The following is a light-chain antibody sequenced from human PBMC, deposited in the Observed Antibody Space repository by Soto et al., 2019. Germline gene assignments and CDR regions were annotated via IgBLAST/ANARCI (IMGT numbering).Light chain of an antibody. Sequence: AIQMTQKPSSLSASVGDILTITCRASHDVRNYVGWYQQKPGKAPKFLIYGAFSLETGIPSRFSGSGYGTEFTLTINSLLPEDFATYFCLQDYSWPWTFGQGTKVDI. J-gene: IGKJ1*01. CDR2: GAF. CDR3: LQDYSWPWT. V-gene: IGKV1-6*01. CDR1: HDVRNY.